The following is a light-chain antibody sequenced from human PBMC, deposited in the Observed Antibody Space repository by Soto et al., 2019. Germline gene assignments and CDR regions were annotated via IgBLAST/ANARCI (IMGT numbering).Light chain of an antibody. J-gene: IGLJ3*02. CDR1: SPNIGSNT. CDR2: INN. CDR3: ATWDDSLNAVV. V-gene: IGLV1-44*01. Sequence: QSVLTQPPSASATPGQRVTISCSGSSPNIGSNTVNWFQQLPGTAPRLLIYINNQRPSGVPDRFSGSKSGTSASLAISGLQSDDEADYYCATWDDSLNAVVFGGGTKLTVL.